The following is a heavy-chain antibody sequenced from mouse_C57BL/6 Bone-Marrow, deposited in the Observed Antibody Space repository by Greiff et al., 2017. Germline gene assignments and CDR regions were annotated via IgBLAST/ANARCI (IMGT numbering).Heavy chain of an antibody. Sequence: EVQVVESGGGLVKPGGSLKLSCAASGFTFSSYAMSWVRQTPEKRLEWVATISDGGSYTYYPDNVKGRFTISRDNAKNNLYLQMSHLKSEDTAMYYCARDRGYGSSYCWYFDVWGTGTTVTVSS. J-gene: IGHJ1*03. D-gene: IGHD1-1*01. CDR2: ISDGGSYT. V-gene: IGHV5-4*01. CDR3: ARDRGYGSSYCWYFDV. CDR1: GFTFSSYA.